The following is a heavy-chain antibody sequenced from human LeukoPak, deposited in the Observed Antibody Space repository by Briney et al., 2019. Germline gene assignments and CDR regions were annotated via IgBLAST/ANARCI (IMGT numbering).Heavy chain of an antibody. CDR2: INHSGST. J-gene: IGHJ3*02. V-gene: IGHV4-34*01. D-gene: IGHD3-10*01. CDR3: ARRSRAITMVRGRKGNAFDI. CDR1: GGSFSGYY. Sequence: SETLSLTCAVYGGSFSGYYWSWIRQPPGKGLEWIGEINHSGSTNYNPSLKSRVTISVDASKNQFSLKLSSVTAADTAVYYCARRSRAITMVRGRKGNAFDIWGQGTMVTVSS.